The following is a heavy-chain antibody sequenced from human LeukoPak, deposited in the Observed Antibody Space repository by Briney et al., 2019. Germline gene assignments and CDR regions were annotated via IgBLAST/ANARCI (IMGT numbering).Heavy chain of an antibody. Sequence: GGSLRLSCAASGFTFSSYSMNWVRQAPGKGLEWVSSISSSSSYIYYADSVKGRFTISRDNAKNSLYLQMNSLRAEDTAVYYCARDLNGLAARRKGPLGYWGQGTLVTVSS. D-gene: IGHD6-6*01. CDR2: ISSSSSYI. J-gene: IGHJ4*02. CDR3: ARDLNGLAARRKGPLGY. CDR1: GFTFSSYS. V-gene: IGHV3-21*01.